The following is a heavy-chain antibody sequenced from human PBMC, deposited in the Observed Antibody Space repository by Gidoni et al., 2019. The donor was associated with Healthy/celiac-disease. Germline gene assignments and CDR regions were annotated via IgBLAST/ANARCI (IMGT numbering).Heavy chain of an antibody. Sequence: QITLKESGPTLVKPTQTLTLTCTFSGFSLSTSGVGVGWIRQPPGTALEWLALIYWNDDKRYSPSLKSRLTITKDTSKNQVVLTMTNMDPVDTATYYCAHSAVGRITIFGVAMGWIDPWGQGTLVTVSS. CDR2: IYWNDDK. D-gene: IGHD3-3*01. V-gene: IGHV2-5*01. CDR1: GFSLSTSGVG. J-gene: IGHJ5*02. CDR3: AHSAVGRITIFGVAMGWIDP.